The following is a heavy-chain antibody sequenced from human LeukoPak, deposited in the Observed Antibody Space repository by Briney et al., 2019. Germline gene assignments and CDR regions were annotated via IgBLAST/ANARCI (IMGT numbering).Heavy chain of an antibody. J-gene: IGHJ2*01. CDR2: IYYSGST. Sequence: SETLSLTCTVSGVSISSYYWSGIRQPPGKGLEWRVDIYYSGSTYYNPSLKSRVTISVDTSKNQFSLKLSSVTAADTAVYYCARGSYDSDTPPIWYFDLWGRGTMVTVSS. V-gene: IGHV4-59*12. D-gene: IGHD3-22*01. CDR3: ARGSYDSDTPPIWYFDL. CDR1: GVSISSYY.